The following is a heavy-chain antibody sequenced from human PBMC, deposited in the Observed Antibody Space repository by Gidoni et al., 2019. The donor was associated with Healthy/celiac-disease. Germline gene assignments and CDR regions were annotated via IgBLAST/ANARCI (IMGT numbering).Heavy chain of an antibody. CDR3: ARDTAMVPPYYFDY. CDR2: ISSSSSYI. V-gene: IGHV3-21*01. Sequence: EVQLVESGGGLVKPGGSLRLSCAASGFPFSSYSMNWVRHAPGKGLEWVSSISSSSSYIYYADSVKGRFTISRDNAKNSLYLQMNSLRAEDTAVYYCARDTAMVPPYYFDYWGQGTLVTVSS. CDR1: GFPFSSYS. J-gene: IGHJ4*02. D-gene: IGHD5-18*01.